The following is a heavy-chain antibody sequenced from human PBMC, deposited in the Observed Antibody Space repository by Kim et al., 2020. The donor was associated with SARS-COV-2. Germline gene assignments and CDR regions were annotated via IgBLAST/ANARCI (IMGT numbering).Heavy chain of an antibody. CDR2: TYYRSKWYN. V-gene: IGHV6-1*01. J-gene: IGHJ5*02. CDR1: GDSVSSNSAA. CDR3: ARVELYCSGGSCYNRVNWFDP. D-gene: IGHD2-15*01. Sequence: TLSLTCAISGDSVSSNSAAWNWIRQSPSRGLEWLGRTYYRSKWYNDYAVSVKSRITINPDTSKNQFSLQLNSVTPEDTAVYYCARVELYCSGGSCYNRVNWFDPWGQGTLVTVSS.